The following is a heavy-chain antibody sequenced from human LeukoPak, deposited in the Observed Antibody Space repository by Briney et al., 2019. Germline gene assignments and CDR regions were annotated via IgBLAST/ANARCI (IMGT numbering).Heavy chain of an antibody. J-gene: IGHJ4*02. Sequence: GASVKVSCKASGYTFTGYYMHWVRQAPGRGLEWMGWISPNSGATTYAQKFQGRVTMTRDTSISTAYMDLSSLRSDDTAVYYCARSPGGYGYDFDYWGQGTLVTVSS. D-gene: IGHD6-25*01. CDR2: ISPNSGAT. CDR1: GYTFTGYY. CDR3: ARSPGGYGYDFDY. V-gene: IGHV1-2*02.